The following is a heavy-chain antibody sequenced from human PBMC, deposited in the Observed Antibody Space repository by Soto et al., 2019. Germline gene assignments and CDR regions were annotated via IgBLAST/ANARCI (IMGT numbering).Heavy chain of an antibody. CDR2: IYYSGST. D-gene: IGHD1-26*01. J-gene: IGHJ4*02. Sequence: QLQLQESGPGLVKPSETLSLTCTVSGGSISSSSYYWGWIRQPPGKGLEWIGSIYYSGSTYYNPSLKSRVTISVDTSKNQFSLKLSSVTAADTAVYYCARHDGGGELLSQLRYWGQGTLVTVSS. V-gene: IGHV4-39*01. CDR3: ARHDGGGELLSQLRY. CDR1: GGSISSSSYY.